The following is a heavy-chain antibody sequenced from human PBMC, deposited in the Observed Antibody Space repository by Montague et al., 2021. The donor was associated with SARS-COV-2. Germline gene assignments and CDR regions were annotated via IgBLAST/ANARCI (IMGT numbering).Heavy chain of an antibody. CDR2: ISYDRSNK. J-gene: IGHJ3*02. CDR3: ARGRGGSYRTAFDI. D-gene: IGHD1-26*01. Sequence: SLRLSWSASGFTFSSYAMHWVRQAPGKGLEWVAVISYDRSNKYYADSVKGRFTISRDNSKNTLYLQMNSLRAEDTAVYYCARGRGGSYRTAFDIWGQGTMVTVSS. CDR1: GFTFSSYA. V-gene: IGHV3-30*04.